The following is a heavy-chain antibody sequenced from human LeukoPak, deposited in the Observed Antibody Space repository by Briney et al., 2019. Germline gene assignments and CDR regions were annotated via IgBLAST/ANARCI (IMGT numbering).Heavy chain of an antibody. Sequence: ASVKVSCKASGYTFTSYYMHWVRQAPGQGLEWMGIINPSGGSTSYAQKFQGRVTMTRDTSTSTVYMELSSLRSEDTAVYYCPREKGITIFGVVIRPRRSVFDYWGQGTLVTVSS. CDR2: INPSGGST. CDR3: PREKGITIFGVVIRPRRSVFDY. J-gene: IGHJ4*02. D-gene: IGHD3-3*01. CDR1: GYTFTSYY. V-gene: IGHV1-46*01.